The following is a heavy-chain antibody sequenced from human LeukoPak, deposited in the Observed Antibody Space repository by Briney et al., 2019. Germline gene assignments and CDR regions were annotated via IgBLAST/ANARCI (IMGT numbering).Heavy chain of an antibody. D-gene: IGHD3-3*01. CDR2: IYYSGST. V-gene: IGHV4-59*01. Sequence: SETLSLTCTVSGGSISSYYWSWIRQPPGKGLEWIGYIYYSGSTNYNPSLKSRVTTSVDTSKNQFSLKLSSVTAADTAVYYCARVGITIFGVRVDPWGQGTLVTVSS. CDR3: ARVGITIFGVRVDP. J-gene: IGHJ5*02. CDR1: GGSISSYY.